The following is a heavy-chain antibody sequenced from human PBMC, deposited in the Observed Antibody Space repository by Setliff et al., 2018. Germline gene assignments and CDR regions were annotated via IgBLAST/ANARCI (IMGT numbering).Heavy chain of an antibody. CDR2: IYHSGST. D-gene: IGHD3-10*01. CDR3: ARGKGSWVLLRWFDP. Sequence: LSLTCAVSGYSISSGYYWGWIRQPPGKGLEWIGSIYHSGSTYYNPSLKSRVTISVDTSKNQFSLKLSSVTAADTAVYYCARGKGSWVLLRWFDPWGQGTLVTVS. CDR1: GYSISSGYY. V-gene: IGHV4-38-2*01. J-gene: IGHJ5*02.